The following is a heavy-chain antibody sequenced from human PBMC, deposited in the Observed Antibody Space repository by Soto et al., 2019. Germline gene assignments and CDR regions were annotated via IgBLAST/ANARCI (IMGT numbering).Heavy chain of an antibody. CDR3: ARELYYYDSSGYYLIY. CDR1: GFTFSSYG. D-gene: IGHD3-22*01. V-gene: IGHV3-33*01. Sequence: SLRLSCAASGFTFSSYGMHWVRQAPGKGLEWVAVIWYDGSNKYYADSVKGRFTISRDNSKNTLYLQMNSLRAEDTAVYYCARELYYYDSSGYYLIYWGQGTLVTVSS. CDR2: IWYDGSNK. J-gene: IGHJ4*02.